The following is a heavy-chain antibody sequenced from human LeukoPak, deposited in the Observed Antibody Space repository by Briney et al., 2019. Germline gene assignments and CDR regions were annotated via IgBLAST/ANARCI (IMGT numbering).Heavy chain of an antibody. CDR2: ISSSSTTI. CDR3: ARDVYRGSSWYAFDF. D-gene: IGHD6-13*01. Sequence: GGSLRLSCAASGFTFSDYSMNWVRQAPGKGLEWVSYISSSSTTIYYADSVKGRFTISRDNAKKSLYLQMNSLRDEDTGVYYCARDVYRGSSWYAFDFWGQGTLVTVSS. CDR1: GFTFSDYS. V-gene: IGHV3-48*02. J-gene: IGHJ4*02.